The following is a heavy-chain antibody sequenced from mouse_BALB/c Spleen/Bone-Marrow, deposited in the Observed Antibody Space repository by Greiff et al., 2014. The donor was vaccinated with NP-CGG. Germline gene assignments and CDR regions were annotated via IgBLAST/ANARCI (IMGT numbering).Heavy chain of an antibody. CDR3: VRGGYYVPSYFDS. CDR1: GFTFRSFG. V-gene: IGHV5-17*02. J-gene: IGHJ2*01. Sequence: EVQLVESGGGLVQPGGSRKLSCAASGFTFRSFGMHWARQAPEKGLEWVAYISGGTSTIYYADTVKGRFTISRDNPNNTLFLQMTSLRSEDTAMYYCVRGGYYVPSYFDSWGRGTTLTVSS. D-gene: IGHD2-3*01. CDR2: ISGGTSTI.